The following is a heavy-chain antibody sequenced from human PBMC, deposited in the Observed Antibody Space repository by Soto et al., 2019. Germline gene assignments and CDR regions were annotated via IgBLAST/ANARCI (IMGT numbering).Heavy chain of an antibody. CDR2: ISAYNGNT. CDR3: ARDCSGGSCYARRRFDP. V-gene: IGHV1-18*01. Sequence: QVQLVQSGAEVKKPGASVKVSCKASGYTFTSYGISWVRQAPGQGLEWMGWISAYNGNTNYAQKLQGRVTMTTDTTTTTAYLELRSLRSDNTAVYYCARDCSGGSCYARRRFDPWGQGTLVTVSS. D-gene: IGHD2-15*01. J-gene: IGHJ5*02. CDR1: GYTFTSYG.